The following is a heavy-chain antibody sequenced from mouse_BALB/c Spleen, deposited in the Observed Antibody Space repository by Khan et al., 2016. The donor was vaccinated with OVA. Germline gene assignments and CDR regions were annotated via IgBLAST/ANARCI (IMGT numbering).Heavy chain of an antibody. V-gene: IGHV3-2*02. D-gene: IGHD1-1*01. CDR2: ISYSGRT. CDR1: GYSITSDYA. CDR3: ARSVTITTVVATDFDY. J-gene: IGHJ2*01. Sequence: EVQLQESGPGLVKPSQSLSLTCTVTGYSITSDYAWNWIRQFPGNKLEWMGYISYSGRTSYNPSLKSRISITRDTSKNLFFLQLNSGTTEDTATYYCARSVTITTVVATDFDYWGQGTTLAVSS.